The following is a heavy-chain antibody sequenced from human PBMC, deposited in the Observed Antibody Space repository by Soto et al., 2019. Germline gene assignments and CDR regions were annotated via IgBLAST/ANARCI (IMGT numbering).Heavy chain of an antibody. CDR2: SYYSGST. D-gene: IGHD6-19*01. Sequence: QVQLQESGPGLVKPSETLSLTCTVSGGSISSYYWSWIRQPPGKGLEWIGYSYYSGSTNYNPSLRGRVYRSVDTSKSQFSLKLSSVTAADTAVYYCARDHIEPGIAVAGTSAFDIWGQGTMVTVSS. CDR3: ARDHIEPGIAVAGTSAFDI. V-gene: IGHV4-59*01. J-gene: IGHJ3*02. CDR1: GGSISSYY.